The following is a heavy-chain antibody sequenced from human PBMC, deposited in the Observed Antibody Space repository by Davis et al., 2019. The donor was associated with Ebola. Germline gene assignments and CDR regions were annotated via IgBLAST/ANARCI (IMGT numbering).Heavy chain of an antibody. J-gene: IGHJ6*02. CDR3: ARDDGITIFGVVLNYYYYGMDV. D-gene: IGHD3-3*01. V-gene: IGHV1-69*04. Sequence: SVKVSCKASGGTFSSYAISWVRQAPGQGLEWMGRIIPILGIANYAQKFQGRVTITADKSTSTAYMELRSLRSDDTAVYYCARDDGITIFGVVLNYYYYGMDVWGQGTTVTVSS. CDR1: GGTFSSYA. CDR2: IIPILGIA.